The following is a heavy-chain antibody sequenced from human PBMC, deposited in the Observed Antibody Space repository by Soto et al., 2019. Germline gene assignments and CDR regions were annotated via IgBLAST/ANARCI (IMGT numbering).Heavy chain of an antibody. CDR2: ISGNGATT. V-gene: IGHV3-11*04. CDR3: AKVGYRYDFWSGGFDY. Sequence: GGSLRLSCAASGFSFSGSYMTWIRQAPGKGLEWVSKISGNGATTYYADSVRGRFTISRDNSKNTLYLQMNSLRAEDTAVYYCAKVGYRYDFWSGGFDYWGQGTLVTVSS. J-gene: IGHJ4*02. CDR1: GFSFSGSY. D-gene: IGHD3-3*01.